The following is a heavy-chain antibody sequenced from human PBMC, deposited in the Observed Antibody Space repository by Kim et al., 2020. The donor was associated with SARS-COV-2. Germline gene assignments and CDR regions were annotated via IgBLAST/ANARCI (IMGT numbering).Heavy chain of an antibody. CDR3: ARDRRFLEWSNNFDP. Sequence: GGSLRLSCAASGFTFSDYYMSWIRQAPGKGLEWVSYISSSSSYTNYADSVKGRFTISRDNAKNSLYLQMNSLRAEDTAVYYCARDRRFLEWSNNFDPWGQGTLVTVSS. D-gene: IGHD3-3*01. CDR1: GFTFSDYY. V-gene: IGHV3-11*05. J-gene: IGHJ5*02. CDR2: ISSSSSYT.